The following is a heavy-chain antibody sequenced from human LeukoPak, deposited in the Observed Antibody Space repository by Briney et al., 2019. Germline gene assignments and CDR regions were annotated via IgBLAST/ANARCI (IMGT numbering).Heavy chain of an antibody. CDR1: GFTFTSSA. CDR2: IVVGSGNT. D-gene: IGHD4-17*01. J-gene: IGHJ6*02. Sequence: SVKVSCKASGFTFTSSAVQWVRQARGQRLEWIGWIVVGSGNTNYAQKFQERVTITRDMSTSTACMELSSLRSEDTAVYYCAAGTTVTTPDYYYYYGMDVWGQGTTVTVSS. CDR3: AAGTTVTTPDYYYYYGMDV. V-gene: IGHV1-58*01.